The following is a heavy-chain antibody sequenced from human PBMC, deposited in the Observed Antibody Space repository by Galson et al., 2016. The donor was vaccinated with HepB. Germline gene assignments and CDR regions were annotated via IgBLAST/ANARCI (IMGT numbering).Heavy chain of an antibody. J-gene: IGHJ1*01. CDR1: GFTVSSSY. V-gene: IGHV3-53*01. Sequence: FLRLSCAASGFTVSSSYMSWVRRAPGKGLEWVSVIYSGGSTYYADSVKGRFTISRDNSKNTLYLQMNSLKAEDTAVYYCAVRYSSIWYFQHWGRGTLVSVSS. CDR3: AVRYSSIWYFQH. D-gene: IGHD6-13*01. CDR2: IYSGGST.